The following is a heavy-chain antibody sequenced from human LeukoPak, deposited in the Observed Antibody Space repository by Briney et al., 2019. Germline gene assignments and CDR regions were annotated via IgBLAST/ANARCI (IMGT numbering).Heavy chain of an antibody. CDR3: ARGGIAARRGGVFDY. CDR2: INHSGST. CDR1: GGSFSGYY. V-gene: IGHV4-34*01. D-gene: IGHD6-6*01. J-gene: IGHJ4*02. Sequence: PSETLSLTCAVYGGSFSGYYWSWIRQPPEKGLEWIGEINHSGSTNYNPSLKRRVTISVDTSKNQFSLKLSSVTAADTAVYYCARGGIAARRGGVFDYWGQGTLVTVSS.